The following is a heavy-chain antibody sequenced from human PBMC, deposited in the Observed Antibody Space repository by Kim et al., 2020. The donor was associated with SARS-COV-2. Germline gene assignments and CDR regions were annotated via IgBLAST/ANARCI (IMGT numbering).Heavy chain of an antibody. D-gene: IGHD3-10*01. V-gene: IGHV3-23*01. CDR1: GFTFSSYA. CDR2: ISGSGGST. Sequence: GGSLRLSCAASGFTFSSYAMSWVRQAPGKGLEWVSAISGSGGSTYYADSVKGRFTISRDNSKNTLYLQMNSLRAEDTAVYYCARGAMVRGVTIYYFDYWGQGTLVTVSS. CDR3: ARGAMVRGVTIYYFDY. J-gene: IGHJ4*02.